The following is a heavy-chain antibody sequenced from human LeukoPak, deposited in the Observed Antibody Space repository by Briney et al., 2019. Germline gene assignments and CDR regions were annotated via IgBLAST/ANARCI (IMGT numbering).Heavy chain of an antibody. V-gene: IGHV1-69*04. J-gene: IGHJ6*02. Sequence: SVKVSCKASGRTFSSYAISWVRQAPGQGLEWMGRIIPILGIANYAQKFQGRVTITADKSTSTAYMELSSLRSEDTAVYYCARSTGTDYYYGMDVWGQGTTVTVSS. CDR1: GRTFSSYA. D-gene: IGHD2-8*02. CDR2: IIPILGIA. CDR3: ARSTGTDYYYGMDV.